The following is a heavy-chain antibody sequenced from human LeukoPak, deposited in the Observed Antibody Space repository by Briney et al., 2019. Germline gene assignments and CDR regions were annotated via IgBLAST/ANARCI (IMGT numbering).Heavy chain of an antibody. CDR2: ISDSGGRT. Sequence: GGSLRLSCAVSGITLSNYGMSWVRQAPGKGLEWVAGISDSGGRTNYADSVKGRFTISRDNPKNTLYLQMNSLRAEDTAVYFCAKRGVAIRVILVGFHKEAYYFDSWGQGALVTVSS. D-gene: IGHD3-22*01. CDR3: AKRGVAIRVILVGFHKEAYYFDS. CDR1: GITLSNYG. V-gene: IGHV3-23*01. J-gene: IGHJ4*02.